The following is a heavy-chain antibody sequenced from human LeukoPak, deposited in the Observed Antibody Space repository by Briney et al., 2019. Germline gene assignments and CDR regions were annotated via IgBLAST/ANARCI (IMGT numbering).Heavy chain of an antibody. CDR1: GYSFTTYW. CDR2: IYPGDSDI. J-gene: IGHJ4*02. Sequence: GESLKISCTGSGYSFTTYWIGWVRQMPGKGLEWIAIIYPGDSDIRYGPSFQGQVTISADKSINTAYLQWSSLKASDTAMYYCVRHRGFSEYYAYWGQGTLVTVSS. D-gene: IGHD1-26*01. V-gene: IGHV5-51*01. CDR3: VRHRGFSEYYAY.